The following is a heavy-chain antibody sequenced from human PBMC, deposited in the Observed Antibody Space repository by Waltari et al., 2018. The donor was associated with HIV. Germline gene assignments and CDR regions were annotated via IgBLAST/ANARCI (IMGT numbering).Heavy chain of an antibody. D-gene: IGHD3-22*01. CDR2: ISTSGST. J-gene: IGHJ4*02. V-gene: IGHV4-4*07. Sequence: QVQLQESGPGLVKPSEPLSLTCTVSGGSISSHYWRWIRQPAGKGLEWIGRISTSGSTSYNPSLKSRVTMAGDTSNKQFSLKLSSVTAADTAVYYCAIGSAYYYDSSGYCDYWGQGTLVTVSS. CDR1: GGSISSHY. CDR3: AIGSAYYYDSSGYCDY.